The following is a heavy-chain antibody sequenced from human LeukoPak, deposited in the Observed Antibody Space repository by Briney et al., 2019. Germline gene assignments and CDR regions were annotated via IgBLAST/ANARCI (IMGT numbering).Heavy chain of an antibody. J-gene: IGHJ4*02. V-gene: IGHV1-18*01. CDR3: ARDAADRGCYYRI. CDR1: GYTFTSYG. CDR2: ISAYNGNT. Sequence: ASVKVSCKASGYTFTSYGISWVRQAPGQGLEWMGWISAYNGNTNYAQNLQGRVTMTTDTSTTTAYMELRSLISDDTAVYYCARDAADRGCYYRIWGQGTLVTVSS. D-gene: IGHD3-22*01.